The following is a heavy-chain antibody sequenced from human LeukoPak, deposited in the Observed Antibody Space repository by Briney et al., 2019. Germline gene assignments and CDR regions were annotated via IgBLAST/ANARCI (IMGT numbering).Heavy chain of an antibody. V-gene: IGHV5-10-1*01. CDR3: ARRGNCSSTSCPRGRGYYYYGMDV. Sequence: GESLKISCKGSGYSFTSYWISWVRQMPGKGLEWMGRIDPSDSYTNYSPSFQGHVTISADKSISTAYLRWSSLKASDTAMYYCARRGNCSSTSCPRGRGYYYYGMDVWGKGTTVTVSS. CDR1: GYSFTSYW. D-gene: IGHD2-2*01. J-gene: IGHJ6*04. CDR2: IDPSDSYT.